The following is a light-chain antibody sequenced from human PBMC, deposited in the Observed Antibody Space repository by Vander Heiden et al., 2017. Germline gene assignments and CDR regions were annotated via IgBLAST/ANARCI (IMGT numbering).Light chain of an antibody. V-gene: IGKV1-39*01. Sequence: DIQMTQSPSSLSASVGDRVTITCRSSQNVNSYVNWYQQKPGKAPKLLIYAAANLQSGVPSRFSGSGSGTDFSLTISSLQPEDFATYYCQQSNSAPLTFAGGTKVGIQ. CDR1: QNVNSY. J-gene: IGKJ4*01. CDR3: QQSNSAPLT. CDR2: AAA.